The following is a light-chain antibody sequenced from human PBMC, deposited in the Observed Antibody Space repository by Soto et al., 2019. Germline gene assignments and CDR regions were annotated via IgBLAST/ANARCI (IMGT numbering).Light chain of an antibody. V-gene: IGLV2-14*01. Sequence: QSALTQPASVSGSPGQSITISCTGTSSDVGGYNYVSWYQQHPGKAPKLMIYDVSNRPSGVSNRFSGSKSGNTASLTISGLQAEDEPDYYCSSYTSSSTLDVVFGGGTQLTVL. J-gene: IGLJ2*01. CDR1: SSDVGGYNY. CDR3: SSYTSSSTLDVV. CDR2: DVS.